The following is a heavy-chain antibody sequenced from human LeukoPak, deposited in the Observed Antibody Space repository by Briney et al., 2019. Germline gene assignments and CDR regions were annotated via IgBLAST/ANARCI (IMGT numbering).Heavy chain of an antibody. V-gene: IGHV2-5*02. J-gene: IGHJ4*02. D-gene: IGHD6-19*01. CDR1: GFSLSTTGVG. CDR3: AHRRKNDSGWQSFDY. Sequence: GPTLVKPTQTLTLTCTFSGFSLSTTGVGVGWIRHPPGKALERLALIYWDDDERYSPSLKNRLSITKDTNKNQVVLAMTNMDPVDTATYYCAHRRKNDSGWQSFDYWGQGTLVTVSS. CDR2: IYWDDDE.